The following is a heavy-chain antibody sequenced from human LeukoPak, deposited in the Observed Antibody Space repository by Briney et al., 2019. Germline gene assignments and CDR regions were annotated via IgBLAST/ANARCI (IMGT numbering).Heavy chain of an antibody. Sequence: GGSLILSCTASGFTLRNYWMTWVRQAPGKGVERVENIKGDGSETNYMDSVKSRFTISRDNVKNSLYRQMNGLGAEDTAVYYCTKGGHVDFCGQGTLVTVSS. CDR3: TKGGHVDF. V-gene: IGHV3-7*01. J-gene: IGHJ4*02. D-gene: IGHD3-16*01. CDR2: IKGDGSET. CDR1: GFTLRNYW.